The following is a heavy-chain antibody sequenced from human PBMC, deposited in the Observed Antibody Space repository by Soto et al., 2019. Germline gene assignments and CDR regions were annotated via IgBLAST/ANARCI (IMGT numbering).Heavy chain of an antibody. CDR1: GGTFSSYA. J-gene: IGHJ6*02. D-gene: IGHD2-8*01. CDR2: IIPIFGTA. V-gene: IGHV1-69*13. Sequence: ASVKVSCKASGGTFSSYAISWVRQAPGQGLEWMGGIIPIFGTANYAQKFQGRVTITADESTSTAYMELSSLRSEDTAVYYCARVKYAPPLGQQKYGMDVWGQGTTVTVSS. CDR3: ARVKYAPPLGQQKYGMDV.